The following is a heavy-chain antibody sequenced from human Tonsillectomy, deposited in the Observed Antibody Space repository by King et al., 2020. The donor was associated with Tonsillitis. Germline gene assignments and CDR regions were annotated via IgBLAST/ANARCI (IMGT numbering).Heavy chain of an antibody. J-gene: IGHJ3*02. Sequence: VQLVESGGGVVQPGRSLRLSCAAPGFTFSSYAMHWVRQAPGKGLEWVAVISYDGSNKYYADSVKGRFTISRDNSKNTLYLQMNSLRAEDTAVYYCAREQTQGRLPHDAFDIWGQGTMVTVSS. D-gene: IGHD2-21*01. V-gene: IGHV3-30*04. CDR3: AREQTQGRLPHDAFDI. CDR1: GFTFSSYA. CDR2: ISYDGSNK.